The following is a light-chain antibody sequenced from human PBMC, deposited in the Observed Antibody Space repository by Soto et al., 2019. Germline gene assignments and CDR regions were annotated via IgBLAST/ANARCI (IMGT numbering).Light chain of an antibody. J-gene: IGLJ1*01. CDR1: SNDVGAYNY. CDR3: GSYTTSSNDV. V-gene: IGLV2-14*01. CDR2: DVS. Sequence: SVLTQPASVSGSPRQSITISCTGTSNDVGAYNYVSWYQQHPGKAPKLMIYDVSHRPSGVSHRFSGSKSGNTASLTISGLQAEDEADYYCGSYTTSSNDVFGTGTKVTVL.